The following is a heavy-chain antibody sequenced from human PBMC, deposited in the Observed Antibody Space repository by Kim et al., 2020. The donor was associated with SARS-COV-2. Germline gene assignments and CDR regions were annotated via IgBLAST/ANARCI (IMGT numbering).Heavy chain of an antibody. CDR2: INHSGST. V-gene: IGHV4-34*01. D-gene: IGHD2-2*01. J-gene: IGHJ6*02. Sequence: SETLSLTCAVYGGSSSGYYWSWIRQPPGKGLEWIGEINHSGSTIYNPSLKSRVTISVDTSKNQFSLKLSSVTAADTAVYYCARGPSYCSSTSCYLGDYYYYGIDVWGQGTTVTVSS. CDR3: ARGPSYCSSTSCYLGDYYYYGIDV. CDR1: GGSSSGYY.